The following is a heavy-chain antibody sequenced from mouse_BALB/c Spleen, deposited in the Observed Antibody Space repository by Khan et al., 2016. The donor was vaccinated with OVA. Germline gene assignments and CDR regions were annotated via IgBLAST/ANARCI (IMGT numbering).Heavy chain of an antibody. Sequence: EVQLQESGPGLVKPSQSLSLTCTVTGYSITSDYAWNWIRQFPGNKLEWMGYISYSGTTSYNPSLKSRISITRDTSKNQFFLQLNSVTTEDTATYYCARRYAMEYWGQGTSVTVSS. CDR1: GYSITSDYA. J-gene: IGHJ4*01. V-gene: IGHV3-2*02. CDR3: ARRYAMEY. CDR2: ISYSGTT.